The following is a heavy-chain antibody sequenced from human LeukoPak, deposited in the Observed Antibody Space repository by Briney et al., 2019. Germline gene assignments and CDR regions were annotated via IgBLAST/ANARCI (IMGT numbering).Heavy chain of an antibody. Sequence: SETLSLTCTVSGGSISSYYWSWIRQPPGKGLEWIGYIYYSGSTNYNPSLKSRVTISVDTSKNQFSLKLSSVTAADTAVYYCARGVYYGGTAYLYFDYWGQGTLVTVSS. CDR2: IYYSGST. CDR3: ARGVYYGGTAYLYFDY. CDR1: GGSISSYY. D-gene: IGHD3-10*01. V-gene: IGHV4-59*08. J-gene: IGHJ4*02.